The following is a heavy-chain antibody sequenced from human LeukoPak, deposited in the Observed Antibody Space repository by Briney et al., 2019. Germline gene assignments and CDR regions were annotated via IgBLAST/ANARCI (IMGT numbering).Heavy chain of an antibody. Sequence: GGSLSLSCAASGFTFSSYAMTWVRPAPGKGLEWVSGISGSGVTTYYADYVKGRFTISRDNSKNTLYLQMNSLRAKDTAVYYCAKGIAAASDYWGQGTLVTVSS. V-gene: IGHV3-23*01. CDR1: GFTFSSYA. J-gene: IGHJ4*02. CDR2: ISGSGVTT. CDR3: AKGIAAASDY. D-gene: IGHD6-13*01.